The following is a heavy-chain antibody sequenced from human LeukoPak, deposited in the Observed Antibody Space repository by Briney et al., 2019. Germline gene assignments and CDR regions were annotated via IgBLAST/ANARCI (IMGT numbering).Heavy chain of an antibody. V-gene: IGHV4-34*01. CDR1: GGSFSGYY. Sequence: KPSETLSLTCAVYGGSFSGYYWSWIRQPPGKGLEWIGEINHSGNTNYNPPLKSRVTISVDTSKNQFSLNLTSVTAADTAVYYCARGPRVESYSSGWYVNYWGQGTLVTVSS. D-gene: IGHD6-19*01. CDR3: ARGPRVESYSSGWYVNY. J-gene: IGHJ4*02. CDR2: INHSGNT.